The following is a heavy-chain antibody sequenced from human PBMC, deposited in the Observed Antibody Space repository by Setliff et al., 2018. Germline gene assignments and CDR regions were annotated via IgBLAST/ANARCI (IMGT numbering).Heavy chain of an antibody. Sequence: QTGGSLRLSCAASGFTFVKYGMHWVRQAPGKGLEWVAVIWYDGREKKYADAVKGRFTISRDNSKDTVYLQMNSLRVEDSAVYYCAKGGLCSGDCYPLDYWGQGALVTVSS. CDR2: IWYDGREK. D-gene: IGHD2-21*02. CDR1: GFTFVKYG. J-gene: IGHJ4*02. V-gene: IGHV3-33*06. CDR3: AKGGLCSGDCYPLDY.